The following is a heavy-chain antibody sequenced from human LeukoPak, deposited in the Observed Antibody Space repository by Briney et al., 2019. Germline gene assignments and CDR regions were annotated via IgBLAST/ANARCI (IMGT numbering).Heavy chain of an antibody. D-gene: IGHD6-13*01. CDR1: GFTFSSYW. J-gene: IGHJ4*02. Sequence: GGSLRLSCAASGFTFSSYWMHWVRQAPGKGLVWVSRINSDGSSTIYADPVKGRFTISRDNAKNTLDLQLNSLRAEDTALYYCASAAAGTWSIDYWGQGTLVTVSS. CDR3: ASAAAGTWSIDY. V-gene: IGHV3-74*01. CDR2: INSDGSST.